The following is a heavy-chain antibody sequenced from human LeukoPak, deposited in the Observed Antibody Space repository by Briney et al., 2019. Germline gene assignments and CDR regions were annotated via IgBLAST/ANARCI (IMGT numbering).Heavy chain of an antibody. V-gene: IGHV3-23*01. CDR2: ITNSGENT. CDR3: AKGRGFRVWDPWDN. J-gene: IGHJ4*02. Sequence: GFLSPSCKASGLGFPNAMTWARRAPGKGLEWAPGITNSGENTYYADSVKGWFTISRDNSKNTLFLEMNSLRVEDTAVYYCAKGRGFRVWDPWDNWGQGTLITVSS. CDR1: GLGFPNA. D-gene: IGHD3-16*01.